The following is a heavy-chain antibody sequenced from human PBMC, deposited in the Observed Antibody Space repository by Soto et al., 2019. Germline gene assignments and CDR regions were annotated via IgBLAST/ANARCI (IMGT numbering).Heavy chain of an antibody. D-gene: IGHD5-12*01. CDR2: IYYSGST. J-gene: IGHJ4*02. Sequence: PSETLSITCTVSGGSISSSSYYWGWIRQPPGKGLEWIGSIYYSGSTYYNPSLKSRVTISVDTSKNQFSLKLSSVTAADTAVYYCATFTTGRDGYNDFDYWGQGTMVTV. CDR1: GGSISSSSYY. CDR3: ATFTTGRDGYNDFDY. V-gene: IGHV4-39*01.